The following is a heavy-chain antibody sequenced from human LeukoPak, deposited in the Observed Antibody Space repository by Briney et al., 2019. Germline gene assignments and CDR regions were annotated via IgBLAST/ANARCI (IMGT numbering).Heavy chain of an antibody. CDR2: IIPSFGTA. Sequence: AAVKVSRKGSGGTFTSYPISWVRQDPGQGLEWMGGIIPSFGTAKNEPKFQGRVTIITRESTSTAYMELSSLRSEDTAVYYCARVLSDVNSGSYLDYYYYMDVWGKGTTVTVSS. CDR3: ARVLSDVNSGSYLDYYYYMDV. J-gene: IGHJ6*03. CDR1: GGTFTSYP. V-gene: IGHV1-69*05. D-gene: IGHD1-26*01.